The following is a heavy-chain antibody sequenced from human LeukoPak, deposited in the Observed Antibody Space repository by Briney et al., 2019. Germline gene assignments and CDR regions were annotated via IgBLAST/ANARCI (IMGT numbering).Heavy chain of an antibody. CDR2: INTNTGNP. CDR1: GYTFTNYA. J-gene: IGHJ4*02. D-gene: IGHD3-22*01. V-gene: IGHV7-4-1*02. Sequence: ASVKVSCKASGYTFTNYAMNWVRRAPGQGLEWMGWINTNTGNPTYAQGFTGRFVFSSDTSVSTAYLQISSLKAEDTAVYYCARDPNHYYDSSAYYGDYWGQGTLVTVSS. CDR3: ARDPNHYYDSSAYYGDY.